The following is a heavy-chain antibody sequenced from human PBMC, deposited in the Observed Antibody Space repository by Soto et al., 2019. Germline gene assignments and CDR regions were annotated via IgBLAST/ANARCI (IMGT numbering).Heavy chain of an antibody. CDR2: ISWNSGTI. CDR3: AKDMRGGSSSSRYYYGLDV. V-gene: IGHV3-9*01. Sequence: EVQLVESGGGLVQPGRSLRLSCAASGFTFDDYAMHWVLQAPGKGLEWVSGISWNSGTIVYADSVKGRFTISRDNAKNSLYQQMNSMRGEDTALYYCAKDMRGGSSSSRYYYGLDVWGQGTTVTVSS. D-gene: IGHD6-13*01. J-gene: IGHJ6*02. CDR1: GFTFDDYA.